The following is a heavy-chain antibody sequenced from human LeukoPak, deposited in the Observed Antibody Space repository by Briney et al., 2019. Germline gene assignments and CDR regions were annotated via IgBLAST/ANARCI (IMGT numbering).Heavy chain of an antibody. Sequence: ASVKVSCKASGYTFTGYYMHWVRQAPGQGLEWMGWINPNSGGTNYAQKFQGRITMTRDTSISTAYMELSRLRSDDTAVYYCASRHSGSYSDAFDIWGQGTMVAVSS. CDR2: INPNSGGT. D-gene: IGHD1-26*01. J-gene: IGHJ3*02. CDR1: GYTFTGYY. CDR3: ASRHSGSYSDAFDI. V-gene: IGHV1-2*02.